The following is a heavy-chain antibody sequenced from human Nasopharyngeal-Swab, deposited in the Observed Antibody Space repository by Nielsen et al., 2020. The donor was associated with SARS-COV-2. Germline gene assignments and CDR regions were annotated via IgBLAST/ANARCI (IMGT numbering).Heavy chain of an antibody. CDR3: ARALHIYYYDSSGYFGDAFDI. Sequence: WIRQPPGKGLEWVAVISYDGSNKYYADSVKGRFTISRDNAKNSLYLQMNSLRAEDTAVHYCARALHIYYYDSSGYFGDAFDIWGQGTMVTVSS. V-gene: IGHV3-30-3*01. J-gene: IGHJ3*02. D-gene: IGHD3-22*01. CDR2: ISYDGSNK.